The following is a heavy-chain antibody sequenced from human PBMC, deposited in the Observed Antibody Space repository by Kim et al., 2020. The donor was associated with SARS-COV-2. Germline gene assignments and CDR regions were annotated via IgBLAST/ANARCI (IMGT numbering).Heavy chain of an antibody. D-gene: IGHD3-22*01. CDR2: IYYSGNT. CDR3: ARALDYYDRSAYYD. V-gene: IGHV4-39*01. J-gene: IGHJ4*02. CDR1: GGSISTSSYY. Sequence: SETLSLTCTVSGGSISTSSYYWGWIRQPPGKGLEWIGNIYYSGNTYYNSSLKSRVTIFLDTSKNQFTLKLSSVTAADTAVYYCARALDYYDRSAYYDWGQGTLVTVSS.